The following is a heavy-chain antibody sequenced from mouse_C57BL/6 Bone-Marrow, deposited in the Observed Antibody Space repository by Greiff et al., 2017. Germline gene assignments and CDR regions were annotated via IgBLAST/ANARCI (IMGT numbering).Heavy chain of an antibody. J-gene: IGHJ2*01. V-gene: IGHV1-55*01. D-gene: IGHD2-3*01. Sequence: QVQLQQSGAELVKPGASVKMSCTASGYTFTSYWITWVKQRPGQGLEWIGDIYPGSGSTNYTEKFKSKATLTVDTSSSTAYMQLSSLTSEDSAVYYCAIYDGYPYYFDYWGQGTTLTVSS. CDR3: AIYDGYPYYFDY. CDR1: GYTFTSYW. CDR2: IYPGSGST.